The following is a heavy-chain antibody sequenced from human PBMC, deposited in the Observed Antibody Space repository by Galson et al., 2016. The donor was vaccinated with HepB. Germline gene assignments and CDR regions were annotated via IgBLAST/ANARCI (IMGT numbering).Heavy chain of an antibody. CDR2: MSDSGGST. V-gene: IGHV3-53*01. J-gene: IGHJ4*02. Sequence: SLRLSCAASGFIVSSNDMSWVRQAPGKGLEWVSAMSDSGGSTYYADSVKGRFTISRDNSKNTLYLQMNSLKIEDTAVYYCARVGYCSSTTCRQAYDYWGQGTLVTVSS. CDR3: ARVGYCSSTTCRQAYDY. CDR1: GFIVSSND. D-gene: IGHD2-2*01.